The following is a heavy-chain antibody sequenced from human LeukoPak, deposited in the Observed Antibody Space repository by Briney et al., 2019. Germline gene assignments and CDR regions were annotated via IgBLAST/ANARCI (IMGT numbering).Heavy chain of an antibody. CDR1: GFTFSSYN. D-gene: IGHD3-9*01. J-gene: IGHJ5*02. Sequence: GGSLRLSCAASGFTFSSYNMSWVRQAPGKGLEWVSSINSSSSYIYYADSVKGRFTISRDNAQNSMYLQMNSLRAEDTAVYYCARDILTGYYPSGFDPWGQGTLVTVSS. CDR3: ARDILTGYYPSGFDP. CDR2: INSSSSYI. V-gene: IGHV3-21*01.